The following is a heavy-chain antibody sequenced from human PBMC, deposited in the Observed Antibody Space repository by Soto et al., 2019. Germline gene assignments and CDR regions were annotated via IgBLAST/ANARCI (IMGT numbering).Heavy chain of an antibody. Sequence: GGSLRLSCAASGFTFSSYAMSWVRQAPGRGLEWVSAISGSGGSTYYADSVKGRFTISRDDSKNTLYLQMNSLRAEDTAVYYCAKGSNRSPRAIDYWGQGTLVTVSS. V-gene: IGHV3-23*01. D-gene: IGHD4-4*01. CDR2: ISGSGGST. J-gene: IGHJ4*02. CDR3: AKGSNRSPRAIDY. CDR1: GFTFSSYA.